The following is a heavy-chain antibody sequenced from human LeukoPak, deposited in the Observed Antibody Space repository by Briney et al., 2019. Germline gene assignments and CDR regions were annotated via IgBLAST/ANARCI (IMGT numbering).Heavy chain of an antibody. V-gene: IGHV3-64*01. D-gene: IGHD6-25*01. CDR3: AREAYSSGRAGCFDY. CDR2: IGTDVRTT. J-gene: IGHJ4*02. CDR1: GFTFSNYA. Sequence: GGSLRLSCAASGFTFSNYAMHWVRQAPGKGLEYVSAIGTDVRTTLYANSVKDRFTISRDNSKSTLYLQMDSLRVEDMAVYYCAREAYSSGRAGCFDYWGRETLVTVSS.